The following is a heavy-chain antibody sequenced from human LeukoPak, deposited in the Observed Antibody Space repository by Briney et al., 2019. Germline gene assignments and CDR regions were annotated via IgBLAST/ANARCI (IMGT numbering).Heavy chain of an antibody. J-gene: IGHJ3*02. D-gene: IGHD3-22*01. CDR3: ARVRLRGRITMIVGAFDI. Sequence: SETLSLTCTVSGGSISSYYWSWIRQPPGKGLEWIGYIYYSGSTNYNPSLKSRVTISVDTSKNQFSLKLSSVTAADTAVYYCARVRLRGRITMIVGAFDIWGQGTMVTVSS. V-gene: IGHV4-59*01. CDR1: GGSISSYY. CDR2: IYYSGST.